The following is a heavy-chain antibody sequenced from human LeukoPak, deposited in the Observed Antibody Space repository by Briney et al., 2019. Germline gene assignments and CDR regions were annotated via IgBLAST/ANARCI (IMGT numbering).Heavy chain of an antibody. CDR2: IIPNLGIA. D-gene: IGHD6-13*01. Sequence: GASVKVSCKASGGTFSSYAISWVRQAPGQGLEWMGRIIPNLGIANYAQKFQGRVTITADKSTSTAYMELSSLRSEDTAVYYCARGIAAAGTFDYWGQGTLVTVSS. CDR1: GGTFSSYA. J-gene: IGHJ4*02. CDR3: ARGIAAAGTFDY. V-gene: IGHV1-69*04.